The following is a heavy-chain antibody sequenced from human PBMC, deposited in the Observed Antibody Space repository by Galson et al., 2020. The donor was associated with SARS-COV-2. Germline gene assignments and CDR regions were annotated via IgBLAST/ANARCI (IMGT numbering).Heavy chain of an antibody. CDR3: ARGSYLGSFDI. Sequence: DSDTXYSPSFQGQVTMSADKSISSVYLQWSALKASDTGLYYCARGSYLGSFDIWGQGTVITVSS. CDR2: DSDT. D-gene: IGHD3-16*01. J-gene: IGHJ3*02. V-gene: IGHV5-51*01.